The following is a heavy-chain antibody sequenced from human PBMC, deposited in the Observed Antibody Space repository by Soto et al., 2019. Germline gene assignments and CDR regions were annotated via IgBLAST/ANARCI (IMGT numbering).Heavy chain of an antibody. D-gene: IGHD6-13*01. CDR1: GGTIRSGGYY. CDR2: IYYSGST. V-gene: IGHV4-31*03. Sequence: SETLSLTSTVSGGTIRSGGYYWSWIRQHPGKGLEWIGYIYYSGSTYYNPSLKSRVTISVDTSKNQFSLKLSSVTAADTAVYYCARAYSSSWYRWYNWFDPWGQGTLVTVSS. CDR3: ARAYSSSWYRWYNWFDP. J-gene: IGHJ5*02.